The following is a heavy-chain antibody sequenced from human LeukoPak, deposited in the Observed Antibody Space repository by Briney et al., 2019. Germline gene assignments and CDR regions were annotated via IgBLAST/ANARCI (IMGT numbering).Heavy chain of an antibody. CDR3: ARGVCSGTSCYWGHNWFDP. CDR1: GYTFTSYY. D-gene: IGHD2-2*01. J-gene: IGHJ5*02. CDR2: ISPSGDGDST. V-gene: IGHV1-46*01. Sequence: ASVKVSCKASGYTFTSYYIHWVRQAAGQGLEWMGIISPSGDGDSTSYAQKFQGRVTMTRDMSTNTVYMELRGLRSEDTAVYYCARGVCSGTSCYWGHNWFDPWGQGTLVTVSS.